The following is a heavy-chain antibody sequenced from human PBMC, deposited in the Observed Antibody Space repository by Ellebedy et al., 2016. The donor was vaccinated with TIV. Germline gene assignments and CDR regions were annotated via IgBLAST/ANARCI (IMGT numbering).Heavy chain of an antibody. CDR3: ARGDRGSGWYWDK. J-gene: IGHJ4*02. V-gene: IGHV5-51*01. D-gene: IGHD6-19*01. CDR1: GYSSISYW. Sequence: GESLKISCKGSGYSSISYWIGWVRQMPGKGLEWMGYIYPGDSDTRYSTSFQGHVTISVDKSISTAYLQWSSLKASDTAIYYCARGDRGSGWYWDKWGQGTLVTVSS. CDR2: IYPGDSDT.